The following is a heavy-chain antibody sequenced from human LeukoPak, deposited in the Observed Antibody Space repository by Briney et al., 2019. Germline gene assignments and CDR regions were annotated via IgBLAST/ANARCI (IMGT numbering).Heavy chain of an antibody. J-gene: IGHJ3*02. D-gene: IGHD5-24*01. CDR3: AKDSGVGMATTFSILDI. V-gene: IGHV3-30*02. CDR2: LRYDGSNT. CDR1: GFTFSGYG. Sequence: PGGSLRLSCAASGFTFSGYGMHWVRQAPGKGLEWVAFLRYDGSNTYYADSVKGRFTISRGNSKNTLYLQMNSLRAEDTAVYYCAKDSGVGMATTFSILDIWGQGTMVTVSS.